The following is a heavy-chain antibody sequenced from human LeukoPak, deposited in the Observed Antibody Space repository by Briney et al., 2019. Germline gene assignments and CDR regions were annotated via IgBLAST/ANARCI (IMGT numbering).Heavy chain of an antibody. D-gene: IGHD5-24*01. J-gene: IGHJ4*02. CDR3: ARGRRDGYNY. CDR2: ISTTGTTI. Sequence: AGGSLRLSCEASGFIFSSYEMNWVRQAPGKGLEWVSYISTTGTTIYYSDSVRGRFTISRDNARNSLFLQMSSLRAEDTAVYYCARGRRDGYNYWGQGTLVTVSS. CDR1: GFIFSSYE. V-gene: IGHV3-48*03.